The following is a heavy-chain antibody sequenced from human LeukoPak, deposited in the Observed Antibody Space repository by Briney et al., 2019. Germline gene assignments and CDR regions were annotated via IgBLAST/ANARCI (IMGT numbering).Heavy chain of an antibody. D-gene: IGHD2-2*01. V-gene: IGHV3-23*01. CDR3: ARRSPESPSPFDY. J-gene: IGHJ4*02. CDR1: GFTFSSYA. Sequence: GGSLRFSCEASGFTFSSYAMSWVRKAPGQGLKWVSSISGSGDYTYYADSVKGRFTISRDNSKNTLYLQMNSLRGEDTAIYYCARRSPESPSPFDYWGQGTLVTVSS. CDR2: ISGSGDYT.